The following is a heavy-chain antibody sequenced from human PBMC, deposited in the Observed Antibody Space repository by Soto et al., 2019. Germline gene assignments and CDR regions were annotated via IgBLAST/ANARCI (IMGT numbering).Heavy chain of an antibody. Sequence: QVQLVQSGTEVKKPGSSVKVTCKACGGTFRNYPINWVRQAPGQGLEWMGSIFPLTDIPDYAQNFQARLTISADKSTSTAYMELSSLTSDDTAMYFCARGPLAVLNYFESWGQGTLVTVSS. D-gene: IGHD2-15*01. CDR2: IFPLTDIP. CDR1: GGTFRNYP. J-gene: IGHJ4*02. V-gene: IGHV1-69*02. CDR3: ARGPLAVLNYFES.